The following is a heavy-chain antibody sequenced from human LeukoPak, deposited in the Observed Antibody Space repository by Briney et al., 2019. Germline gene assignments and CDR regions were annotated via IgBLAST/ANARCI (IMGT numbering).Heavy chain of an antibody. CDR2: IGYSAGDT. V-gene: IGHV3-23*01. D-gene: IGHD4-17*01. CDR3: AKDDDGHHHGVDH. CDR1: GFTVSSYA. J-gene: IGHJ4*02. Sequence: GGSLRLSCAASGFTVSSYAMTWVRQAPEKGLEWVSAIGYSAGDTYYADSVKGRFTISRDNSMNTLYLQMSSLRADDTALYYCAKDDDGHHHGVDHWGQGTLVTVSS.